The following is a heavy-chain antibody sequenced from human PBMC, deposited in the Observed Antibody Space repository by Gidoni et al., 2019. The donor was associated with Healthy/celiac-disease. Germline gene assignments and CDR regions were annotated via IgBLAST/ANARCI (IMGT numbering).Heavy chain of an antibody. V-gene: IGHV1-69*09. D-gene: IGHD3-9*01. Sequence: QVQLVQSGAEVKKPGSSVKVSCKASGGTFSSYAISWVRQAPGQGLEWMGRIIPILGIANYAQKFQGRVTITADKSTSTAYMELSSLRSEDTAVYYCARDHYDILTGYLYYFDYWGQGTLVTVSS. CDR3: ARDHYDILTGYLYYFDY. J-gene: IGHJ4*02. CDR1: GGTFSSYA. CDR2: IIPILGIA.